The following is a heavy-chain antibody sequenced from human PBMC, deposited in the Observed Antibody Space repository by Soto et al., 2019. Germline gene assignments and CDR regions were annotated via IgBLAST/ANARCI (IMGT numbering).Heavy chain of an antibody. J-gene: IGHJ4*02. CDR1: GFTFNNSG. CDR2: ISYDGSNE. Sequence: GGSLRLSCAASGFTFNNSGMHWVRQAPGKGLEWVAVISYDGSNEYYADSVKGRFTISRDNSTNTLYLQMNSLRGDDTAVYDCAKDPRGRTLLLYFDYWGQGTLVTVSS. CDR3: AKDPRGRTLLLYFDY. V-gene: IGHV3-30*18. D-gene: IGHD3-10*01.